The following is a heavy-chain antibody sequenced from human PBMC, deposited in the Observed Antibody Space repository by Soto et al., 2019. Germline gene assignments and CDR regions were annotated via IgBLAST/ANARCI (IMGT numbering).Heavy chain of an antibody. Sequence: HPGGSLRLSCAASGFTFSSYAMSWVRQAPGKGLEWVSAISGSGGSTYYADSVKGRFTISRDNSKNTLYLQMNSLRAEDTAVYYCAKDLERGYSSSPAPGDYWGQGTLVTVSS. V-gene: IGHV3-23*01. CDR2: ISGSGGST. CDR1: GFTFSSYA. D-gene: IGHD5-18*01. CDR3: AKDLERGYSSSPAPGDY. J-gene: IGHJ4*02.